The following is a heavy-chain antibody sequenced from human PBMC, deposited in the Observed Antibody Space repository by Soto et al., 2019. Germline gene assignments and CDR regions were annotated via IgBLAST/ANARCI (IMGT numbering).Heavy chain of an antibody. CDR2: IYYSGTT. D-gene: IGHD1-26*01. J-gene: IGHJ4*02. Sequence: QVQLQESGPGLVKPSATLSLTCAVSAYSISSSNWWGWIRQPPGKGLEWIGYIYYSGTTYYNPSLKSRVTMSVDTSKNQFSLKLTSVTAVDTAVYYCARREIQGPIDYWGQGTLVTVSS. CDR1: AYSISSSNW. CDR3: ARREIQGPIDY. V-gene: IGHV4-28*01.